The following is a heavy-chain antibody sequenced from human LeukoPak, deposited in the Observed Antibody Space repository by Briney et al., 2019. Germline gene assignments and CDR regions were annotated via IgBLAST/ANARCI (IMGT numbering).Heavy chain of an antibody. CDR2: ISYDGSEK. Sequence: GGSLRLSCAASGFTFSSYGMHWVRQAPGKGLEWVATISYDGSEKYYADSVKGRFTISRDNSKNTLYLQVNSLRAEDTAVYYCAKGGGGTTVTYFDYWGRGSLVTVSS. CDR1: GFTFSSYG. J-gene: IGHJ4*02. V-gene: IGHV3-30*18. D-gene: IGHD4-17*01. CDR3: AKGGGGTTVTYFDY.